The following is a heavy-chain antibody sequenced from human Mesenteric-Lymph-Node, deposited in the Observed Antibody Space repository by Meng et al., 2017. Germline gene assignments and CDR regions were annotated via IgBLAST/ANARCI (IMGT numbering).Heavy chain of an antibody. CDR1: GYIFTGYY. CDR3: ASRVGANTFLKRQGIMYFDY. D-gene: IGHD1-26*01. CDR2: MNPNSGNT. J-gene: IGHJ4*02. V-gene: IGHV1-8*03. Sequence: ASVKVSCKAAGYIFTGYYIHWVRQATGQGLEWMGWMNPNSGNTGYAQKFQGRVTITRNTSISTTYMEQSSLKSEDTDVYYCASRVGANTFLKRQGIMYFDYWGQGTLVTVSS.